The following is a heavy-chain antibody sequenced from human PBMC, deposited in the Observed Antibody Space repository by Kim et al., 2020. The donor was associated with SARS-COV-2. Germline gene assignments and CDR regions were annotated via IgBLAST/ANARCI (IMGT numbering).Heavy chain of an antibody. CDR2: FDPEDGET. CDR1: GYTLTELS. V-gene: IGHV1-24*01. Sequence: ASVKVSCKVSGYTLTELSMHWVRQAPGKGLEWMGGFDPEDGETIYAQKFQDRVTMTEDTSTATAYMELSSLRSEDTAVYYCATPGPTNYYYGMDVWGQGTTVTVSS. CDR3: ATPGPTNYYYGMDV. J-gene: IGHJ6*02.